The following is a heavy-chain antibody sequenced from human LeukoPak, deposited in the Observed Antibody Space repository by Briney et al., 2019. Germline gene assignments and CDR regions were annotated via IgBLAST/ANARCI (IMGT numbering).Heavy chain of an antibody. CDR1: GFTFSSYT. CDR3: ARDLFPSTTAYFDY. D-gene: IGHD4-11*01. Sequence: GGSLRLSRAASGFTFSSYTMNWVRQAPGKGLEWVSSISSSSSYIYYADSVKGRFTISRDNAKNSLYLQMNSLRAEDTAVYYCARDLFPSTTAYFDYWGQGTLVTVSS. CDR2: ISSSSSYI. V-gene: IGHV3-21*01. J-gene: IGHJ4*02.